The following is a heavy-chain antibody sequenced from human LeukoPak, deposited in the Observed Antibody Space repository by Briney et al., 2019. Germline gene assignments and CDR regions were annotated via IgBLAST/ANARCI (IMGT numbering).Heavy chain of an antibody. CDR1: GYTFTDHD. D-gene: IGHD1-26*01. CDR2: MNPNSGNT. Sequence: ASVKVSCKASGYTFTDHDINWVRQVTGQGLEWMGWMNPNSGNTGFVQKFQGRVILTRGTSINTAYMELTSLRSDDTAVYYCVRGNSGSYYLYWGQGTLVAVSS. V-gene: IGHV1-8*02. J-gene: IGHJ4*02. CDR3: VRGNSGSYYLY.